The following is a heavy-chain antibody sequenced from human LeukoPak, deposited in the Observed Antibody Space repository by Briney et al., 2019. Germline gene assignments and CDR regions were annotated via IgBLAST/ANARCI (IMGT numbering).Heavy chain of an antibody. CDR2: INYGSTT. V-gene: IGHV4-38-2*02. D-gene: IGHD2/OR15-2a*01. CDR1: DFSISSGYY. J-gene: IGHJ4*02. CDR3: ARDSRATHYFDY. Sequence: SETLSLTCAVSDFSISSGYYWGWIRQPPGKGLEWIGSINYGSTTYYNPSLKSRVTISVDTSKSQFSLNLSSVSAADTAVYFCARDSRATHYFDYWGRGTLVTVSS.